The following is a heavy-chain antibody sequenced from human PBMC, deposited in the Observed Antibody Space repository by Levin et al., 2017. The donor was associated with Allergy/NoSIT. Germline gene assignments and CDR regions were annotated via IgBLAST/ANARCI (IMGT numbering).Heavy chain of an antibody. CDR1: GGTFSSYA. J-gene: IGHJ3*02. Sequence: SVKVSCKASGGTFSSYAISWVRQAPGQGLEWMGGIIPIFGTANYAQKFQGRVTITADKSTSTAYMELSSLRSEDTAVYYCARETDNYYDSSGYTPDAFDIWGQGTMVTVSS. CDR2: IIPIFGTA. CDR3: ARETDNYYDSSGYTPDAFDI. D-gene: IGHD3-22*01. V-gene: IGHV1-69*06.